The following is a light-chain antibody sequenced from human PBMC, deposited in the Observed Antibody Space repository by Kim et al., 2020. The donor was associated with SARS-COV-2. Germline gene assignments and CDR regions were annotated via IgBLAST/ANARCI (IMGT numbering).Light chain of an antibody. CDR3: QQYSNWRT. V-gene: IGKV3-15*01. CDR2: GAS. Sequence: ETVMTQSPAPLSLSPGERATLSCRASQSVSSNLAWYQQKPGQAPRLLIYGASTRATGIPARFSGSGSGTEFTLTISSLQSEDFAVYYCQQYSNWRTFGQGTKVDIK. J-gene: IGKJ1*01. CDR1: QSVSSN.